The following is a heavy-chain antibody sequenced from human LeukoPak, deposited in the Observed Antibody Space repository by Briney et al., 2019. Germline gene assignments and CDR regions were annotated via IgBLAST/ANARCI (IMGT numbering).Heavy chain of an antibody. J-gene: IGHJ4*02. D-gene: IGHD3-3*01. Sequence: GASVKVSCKASGGTFSSYAISWVRQAPGQGLEWMGGIIPIFGTANYAQKFQDRVTITADESTSTAYMELSSLRSEDTAVYYCAGGGTYYDFWSGYWLDYWGQGTLVTVSS. CDR2: IIPIFGTA. V-gene: IGHV1-69*13. CDR3: AGGGTYYDFWSGYWLDY. CDR1: GGTFSSYA.